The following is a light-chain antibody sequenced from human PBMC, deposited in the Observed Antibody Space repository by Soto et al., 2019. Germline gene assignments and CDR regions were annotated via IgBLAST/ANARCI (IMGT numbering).Light chain of an antibody. CDR3: QQYGSSLWT. Sequence: EIVLTQSPGTLSLSPGERDNLSCRASQSVSSSYLAWYQQKPGQAPRLLIYGASSRATGIPDRFSGSGSGTDFTLTISRLEPEDFAVYYCQQYGSSLWTFGQGTKVDIK. CDR1: QSVSSSY. CDR2: GAS. V-gene: IGKV3-20*01. J-gene: IGKJ1*01.